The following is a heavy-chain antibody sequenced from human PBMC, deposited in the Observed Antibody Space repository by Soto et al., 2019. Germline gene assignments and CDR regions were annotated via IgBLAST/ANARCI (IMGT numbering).Heavy chain of an antibody. CDR2: INPSGGSP. J-gene: IGHJ4*02. CDR3: ARVAGLKQQAFDY. D-gene: IGHD6-13*01. V-gene: IGHV1-46*03. Sequence: QVQVVQSGAEVKKPGASVKVSCKASGYTFTDYYMHWVRQAPGQGLEWMGIINPSGGSPTYAQKFQGRVTMTRDTSASTVYMELSSQRSEDTAVYYCARVAGLKQQAFDYWGQGTLVTVSS. CDR1: GYTFTDYY.